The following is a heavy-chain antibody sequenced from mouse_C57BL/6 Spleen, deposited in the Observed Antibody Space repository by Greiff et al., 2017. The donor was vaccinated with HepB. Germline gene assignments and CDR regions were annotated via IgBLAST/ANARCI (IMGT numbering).Heavy chain of an antibody. Sequence: EVMLVESGGDLVKPGGSLKLSCAASGFTFSSYGMSWVRQTPDKRLEWVATISSGGSYTYYPDSVKGRFTISRDNAKNTLYLQMSSLKSEDTAMYYCARHPTMITFDYWGQGTTLTVSS. J-gene: IGHJ2*01. CDR3: ARHPTMITFDY. CDR1: GFTFSSYG. D-gene: IGHD2-4*01. CDR2: ISSGGSYT. V-gene: IGHV5-6*01.